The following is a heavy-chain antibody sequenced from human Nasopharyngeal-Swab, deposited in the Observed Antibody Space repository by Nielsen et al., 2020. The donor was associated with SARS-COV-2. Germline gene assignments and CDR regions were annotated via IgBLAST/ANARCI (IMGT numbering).Heavy chain of an antibody. Sequence: WIRQPPGKGLEWIGFIYYSGSTYYNPSLNSQMTILIDTSKNEFSLTLRSVTAADTAVYYCARHDRDIVVVGPWGQGTLVTVSS. J-gene: IGHJ5*02. D-gene: IGHD2-2*01. CDR3: ARHDRDIVVVGP. V-gene: IGHV4-30-4*01. CDR2: IYYSGST.